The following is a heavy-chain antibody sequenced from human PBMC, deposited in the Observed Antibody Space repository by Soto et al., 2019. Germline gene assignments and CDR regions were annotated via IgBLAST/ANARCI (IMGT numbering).Heavy chain of an antibody. V-gene: IGHV1-69*01. D-gene: IGHD5-18*01. Sequence: QVQLVQSGAEVKKPGSSVKVSCKASGGTFSNTAFIWVRQAPGQGLEWMGGIIPIFGAPNYAQKFQGRLMISADDSASKAYMELNTLTSEDTVVYCCATPAEPLDTAMLKGLAHWGQGTLVTVSS. CDR2: IIPIFGAP. CDR1: GGTFSNTA. J-gene: IGHJ4*02. CDR3: ATPAEPLDTAMLKGLAH.